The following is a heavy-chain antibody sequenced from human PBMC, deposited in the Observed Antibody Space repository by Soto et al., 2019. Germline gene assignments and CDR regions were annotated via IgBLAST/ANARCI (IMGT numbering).Heavy chain of an antibody. CDR3: SRGNWNYYYAFAV. V-gene: IGHV3-7*01. J-gene: IGHJ6*02. Sequence: GGSLRLSCAASEFTLDKYYMTWVRQAPGKGPEWVANIKPDGSEQYYVGSVKGRFTISRDNANNSLYLQMNSLRAEDTAVYFCSRGNWNYYYAFAVCGQGTTVPASS. CDR2: IKPDGSEQ. CDR1: EFTLDKYY. D-gene: IGHD1-20*01.